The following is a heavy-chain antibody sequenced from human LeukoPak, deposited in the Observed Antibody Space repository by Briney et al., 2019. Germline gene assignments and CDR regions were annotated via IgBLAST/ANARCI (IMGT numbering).Heavy chain of an antibody. CDR3: ARRKRSGCSSTSCLLNWFDP. D-gene: IGHD2-2*01. CDR2: INHSGST. V-gene: IGHV4-34*01. Sequence: SETLSLTCAVYGGSFSGYYWSWIRQPPGKGLEWMGEINHSGSTNYNPSLKSRFTISVDTSKTQFSLKLSSVTAADTAVYYCARRKRSGCSSTSCLLNWFDPWGQGTLVTVSS. CDR1: GGSFSGYY. J-gene: IGHJ5*02.